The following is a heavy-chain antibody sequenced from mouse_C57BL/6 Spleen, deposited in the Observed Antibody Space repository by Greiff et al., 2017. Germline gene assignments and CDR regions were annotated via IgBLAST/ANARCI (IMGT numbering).Heavy chain of an antibody. CDR2: ISSGGSYT. D-gene: IGHD1-2*01. J-gene: IGHJ2*01. V-gene: IGHV5-6*01. CDR3: ARHEGTTANYFDY. Sequence: EVKLQESGGDLVKPGGSLKLSCAASGFTFSSYGMSWVRQTPDKRLEWVATISSGGSYTYYPDSVKGRFTISRDNAKNTLYLQMSSLKSEDTAMYYCARHEGTTANYFDYWGQGTTLTVSS. CDR1: GFTFSSYG.